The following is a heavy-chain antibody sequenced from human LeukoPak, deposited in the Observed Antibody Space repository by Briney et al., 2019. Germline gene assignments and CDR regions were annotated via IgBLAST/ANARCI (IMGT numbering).Heavy chain of an antibody. Sequence: GGSLRLPCAASGFTFSSYAMSWVRQAPGKGLEWVSAISGSDGSTYYADSVKGRFTISRDNSKNTLYLQMNSLRAEDTAVYYCAKSKAAAGEFDYWGQGTLVTVSS. CDR2: ISGSDGST. CDR3: AKSKAAAGEFDY. J-gene: IGHJ4*02. V-gene: IGHV3-23*01. D-gene: IGHD6-13*01. CDR1: GFTFSSYA.